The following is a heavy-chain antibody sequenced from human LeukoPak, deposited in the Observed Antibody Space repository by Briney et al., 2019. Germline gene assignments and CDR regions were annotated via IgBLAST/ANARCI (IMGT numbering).Heavy chain of an antibody. Sequence: GGSLRLSCAASGFTFSSYSMNWVRHAPGKGLEWVSSIISSRSYTYYAHSVKGRLTISRDNAKSSLYLQMNSLRAEDTAVYYCARVPETYYDILTGYSYSYYGMDVWGQGTTVTVSS. J-gene: IGHJ6*02. V-gene: IGHV3-21*01. CDR1: GFTFSSYS. D-gene: IGHD3-9*01. CDR3: ARVPETYYDILTGYSYSYYGMDV. CDR2: IISSRSYT.